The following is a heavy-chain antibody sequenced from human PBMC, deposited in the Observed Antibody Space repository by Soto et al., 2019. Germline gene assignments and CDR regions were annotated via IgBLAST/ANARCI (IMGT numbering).Heavy chain of an antibody. Sequence: QITLKESGPMLVKPTETLTLTCTFSGFSLSTRGVGVGWIRQPPGKALEWLALIYWDDDKRYSPSLESRVTITKDTSQNQVVLTRTNLDPVDTATYYCAHRPLPYSHYFDYWGQGALVTVSS. J-gene: IGHJ4*02. CDR3: AHRPLPYSHYFDY. D-gene: IGHD4-4*01. V-gene: IGHV2-5*02. CDR1: GFSLSTRGVG. CDR2: IYWDDDK.